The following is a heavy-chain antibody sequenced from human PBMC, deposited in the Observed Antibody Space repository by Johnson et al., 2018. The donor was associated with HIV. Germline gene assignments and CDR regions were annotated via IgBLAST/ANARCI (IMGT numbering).Heavy chain of an antibody. CDR3: ARGALGSFDI. CDR1: GFTVSNNY. CDR2: IYSGGST. Sequence: VQLVESGGGVVQPGRSLRLSCAASGFTVSNNYMSWVRQAPGKGLEWVSVIYSGGSTYYADSVKGRFTISRDNSKNTLYLQVNSLRAEDTAVYYCARGALGSFDIWGQGTMVTVSS. V-gene: IGHV3-66*01. J-gene: IGHJ3*02. D-gene: IGHD3-10*01.